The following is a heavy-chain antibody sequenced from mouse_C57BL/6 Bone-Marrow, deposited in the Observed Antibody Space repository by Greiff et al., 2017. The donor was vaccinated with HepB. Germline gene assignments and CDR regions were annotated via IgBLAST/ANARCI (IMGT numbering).Heavy chain of an antibody. CDR2: ISNLAYSI. J-gene: IGHJ1*03. CDR3: ARRGRRHWYFDV. D-gene: IGHD1-2*01. Sequence: EVQLMESGGGLVQPGGSLKLSCAASGFTFSDYGMAWVRQAPRKGPEWVAFISNLAYSIYYADTVTGRFTISRENAKNTLYLEMSSLRSEDTAMYYCARRGRRHWYFDVWGTGTTVTVSS. CDR1: GFTFSDYG. V-gene: IGHV5-15*01.